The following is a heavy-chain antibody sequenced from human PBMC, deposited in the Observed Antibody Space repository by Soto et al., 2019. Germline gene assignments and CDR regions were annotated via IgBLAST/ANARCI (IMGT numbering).Heavy chain of an antibody. CDR2: INQDGSEK. CDR3: SRSLDS. CDR1: GFTFSTYW. Sequence: GGSLRLFCAASGFTFSTYWMDWVRQTPGKGLEWVANINQDGSEKNYVDSVKGRFTISRDNAQNTLYLQMNSLTAEDSALYYCSRSLDSWGQGTLVTVS. J-gene: IGHJ4*02. V-gene: IGHV3-7*01.